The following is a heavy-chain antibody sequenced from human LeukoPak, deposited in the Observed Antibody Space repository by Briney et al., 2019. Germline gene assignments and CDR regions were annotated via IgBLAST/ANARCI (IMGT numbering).Heavy chain of an antibody. CDR1: GGSFSGYY. V-gene: IGHV4-34*01. CDR2: INHSGST. D-gene: IGHD2-2*01. CDR3: ARGLTRVVPAAMSAY. J-gene: IGHJ4*02. Sequence: SETLSLTCAVYGGSFSGYYRSWIRQPPGKGLEWIGEINHSGSTNYNPSLKSRVTISVDTSKNQFSLKLSSVTAADTAVYYCARGLTRVVPAAMSAYWGQGTLVTVSS.